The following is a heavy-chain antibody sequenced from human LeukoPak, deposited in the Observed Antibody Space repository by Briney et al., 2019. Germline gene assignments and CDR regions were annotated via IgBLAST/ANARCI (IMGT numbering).Heavy chain of an antibody. CDR3: TRVGYIDEGIDY. V-gene: IGHV3-7*04. J-gene: IGHJ4*02. Sequence: GGSLRLSCVASGFPFSSYWMTWVRQALGKGLEWVANIKQDGSKKSYVDSVKGRFTISRDNAKNSLYLQMNSLRAEDTAIYYCTRVGYIDEGIDYWGQGTLVTVSS. CDR1: GFPFSSYW. CDR2: IKQDGSKK. D-gene: IGHD5-24*01.